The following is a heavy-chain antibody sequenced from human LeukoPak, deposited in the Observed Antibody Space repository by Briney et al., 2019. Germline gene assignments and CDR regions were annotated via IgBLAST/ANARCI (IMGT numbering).Heavy chain of an antibody. CDR1: GFTFSSEA. CDR3: ARGHYYDSSGDY. CDR2: IDGSGGT. D-gene: IGHD3-22*01. V-gene: IGHV4-59*01. Sequence: PGGSLRLSCAASGFTFSSEAMSWVRQAPGKRLEWVSTIDGSGGTNYNPSLKSRVTISVDTSKNQFSLNLSSVTAADTAVYYCARGHYYDSSGDYWGQGTLVTVSS. J-gene: IGHJ4*02.